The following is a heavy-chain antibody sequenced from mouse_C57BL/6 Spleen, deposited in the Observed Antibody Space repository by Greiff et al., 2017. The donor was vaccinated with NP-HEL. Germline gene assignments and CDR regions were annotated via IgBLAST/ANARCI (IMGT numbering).Heavy chain of an antibody. CDR3: ARSNDYARGGFAY. Sequence: QVQLQQSGAELVKPGASVKISCKASGYAFSSYWMNWVKQRPGKGLEWIGQIYPGDGDTNYNGKFKGKATLTADKSSSTAYMQLSSLTSEDSAVYFCARSNDYARGGFAYWGQGTLVTVSA. V-gene: IGHV1-80*01. D-gene: IGHD2-4*01. J-gene: IGHJ3*01. CDR1: GYAFSSYW. CDR2: IYPGDGDT.